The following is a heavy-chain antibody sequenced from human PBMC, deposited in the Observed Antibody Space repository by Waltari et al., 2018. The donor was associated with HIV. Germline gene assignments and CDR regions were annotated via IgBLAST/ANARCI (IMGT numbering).Heavy chain of an antibody. CDR1: GGTFSSYA. V-gene: IGHV1-69*06. CDR2: IIPIFGTA. CDR3: ASPGGYNLDYYYGMDV. J-gene: IGHJ6*02. Sequence: QVQLVQSGAEVKKPGSSVKVSCKASGGTFSSYAISWVRQAPGQGLEWMGGIIPIFGTANYAQKFQGRVTITADKSTSTAYMELSSLRSEDTAVYYCASPGGYNLDYYYGMDVWGQGTTVTVSS. D-gene: IGHD5-12*01.